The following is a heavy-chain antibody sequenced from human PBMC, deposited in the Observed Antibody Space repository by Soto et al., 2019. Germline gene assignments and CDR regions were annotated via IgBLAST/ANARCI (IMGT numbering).Heavy chain of an antibody. CDR1: GFTFSSYW. D-gene: IGHD2-2*01. Sequence: GGSLRLSCAASGFTFSSYWMSWVRQAPGKGLEWVANIKQDGSEKYYVDSVKGRFTISRDNAKNSLYLQMNSLRAEDTAVYYCARLSLYQPLPIDYWGQGTLVTVSS. CDR2: IKQDGSEK. CDR3: ARLSLYQPLPIDY. V-gene: IGHV3-7*01. J-gene: IGHJ4*02.